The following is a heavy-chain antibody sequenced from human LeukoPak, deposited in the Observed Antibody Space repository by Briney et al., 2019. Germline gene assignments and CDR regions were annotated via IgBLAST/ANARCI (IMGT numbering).Heavy chain of an antibody. V-gene: IGHV3-74*01. CDR3: ARGGGSGTYRLDY. CDR1: GFTFNTYW. CDR2: INGDGSSI. Sequence: GGSLRLSCAASGFTFNTYWMHWVRQAPGKGLVWVSRINGDGSSISYADSVKGRFTISRDNAKNTLYLQLNSLRAEDTAVYCCARGGGSGTYRLDYWGQGTLVTVSS. J-gene: IGHJ4*02. D-gene: IGHD3-10*01.